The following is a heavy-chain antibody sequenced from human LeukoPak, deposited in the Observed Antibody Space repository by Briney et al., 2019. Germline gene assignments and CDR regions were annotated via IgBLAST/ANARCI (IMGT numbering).Heavy chain of an antibody. Sequence: ASVKVSCKASGYTFTSYGISWVRQAPGQGLEWMGWISAYNGNTNYAQKLQGRVTMTTDTSTSTAYMELRSLRSDDTAVYYCARGGEGDGYNYYPDYFDYWGQGTLVTVSS. D-gene: IGHD5-24*01. J-gene: IGHJ4*02. CDR1: GYTFTSYG. CDR3: ARGGEGDGYNYYPDYFDY. CDR2: ISAYNGNT. V-gene: IGHV1-18*01.